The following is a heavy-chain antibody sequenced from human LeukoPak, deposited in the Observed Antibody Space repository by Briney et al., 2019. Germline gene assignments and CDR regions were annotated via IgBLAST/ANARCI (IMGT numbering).Heavy chain of an antibody. Sequence: GGSLRLSCAASGFTFSSYGMHWVRQAPGKGLEWVAVIWYDGSNKYYADSVKGRFTISRDNSKNTLYLQMNSLRAEDTAVYYCAKEGLSYYDSSGYSIWGQGTMVTVSS. CDR2: IWYDGSNK. CDR1: GFTFSSYG. CDR3: AKEGLSYYDSSGYSI. D-gene: IGHD3-22*01. V-gene: IGHV3-33*06. J-gene: IGHJ3*02.